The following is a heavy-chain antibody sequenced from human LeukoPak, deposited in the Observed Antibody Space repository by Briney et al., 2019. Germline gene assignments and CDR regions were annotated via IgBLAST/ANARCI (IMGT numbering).Heavy chain of an antibody. CDR3: ARERPPGDSSSWFLEGYFDI. V-gene: IGHV1-69*05. D-gene: IGHD6-13*01. CDR2: IIPIFGTA. Sequence: ASVKVSCKASGGTFSSYAISWVRQAPGQGLEWMGRIIPIFGTANYAQKFQGRVTITTDESTSTAYMELSTLRSDDTAVYYCARERPPGDSSSWFLEGYFDIWGQGTLVTVSS. CDR1: GGTFSSYA. J-gene: IGHJ4*02.